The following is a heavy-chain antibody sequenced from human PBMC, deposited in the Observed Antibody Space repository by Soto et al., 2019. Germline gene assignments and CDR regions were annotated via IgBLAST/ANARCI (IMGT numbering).Heavy chain of an antibody. CDR3: ATRGTSLIYSGSYFDY. J-gene: IGHJ4*02. Sequence: ASVKVSCKASGYTFTSYGISWVRQAPGQGLEWMGWISAYNGNTNYAQKLQGRVTMTTDTSTSTAYMELRSLRSDDTAVYYCATRGTSLIYSGSYFDYWGQGTLVTVSS. D-gene: IGHD1-26*01. CDR1: GYTFTSYG. V-gene: IGHV1-18*01. CDR2: ISAYNGNT.